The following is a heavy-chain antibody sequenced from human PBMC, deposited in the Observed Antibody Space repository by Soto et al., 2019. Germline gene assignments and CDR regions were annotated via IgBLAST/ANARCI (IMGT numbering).Heavy chain of an antibody. Sequence: QVTLKESGPVLVKPTETLTLTCTVSGFSLSDNRMTVSWIRQPPGKALEWLAYILSSDEKSYSTSLKSRLTISKDTSKSQVVLTMTNMDPGDTATYYCARMWAVSTDWFDPWGQGTLVTVSS. CDR1: GFSLSDNRMT. J-gene: IGHJ5*02. V-gene: IGHV2-26*01. CDR3: ARMWAVSTDWFDP. CDR2: ILSSDEK. D-gene: IGHD1-26*01.